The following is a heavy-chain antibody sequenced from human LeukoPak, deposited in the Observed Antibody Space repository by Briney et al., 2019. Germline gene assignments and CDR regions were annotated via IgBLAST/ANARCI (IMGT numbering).Heavy chain of an antibody. V-gene: IGHV1-18*01. Sequence: ASVKVSCKASGYTFTSYGISWVRQAPGQGLEWMGWISAYNGNTNYAQKFQGRVTITADESTSTAYMELSSLRSEDTAVYYCARGSQNYYDSSGYYIYPFDYWGQGTLVTVSS. CDR1: GYTFTSYG. CDR2: ISAYNGNT. J-gene: IGHJ4*02. CDR3: ARGSQNYYDSSGYYIYPFDY. D-gene: IGHD3-22*01.